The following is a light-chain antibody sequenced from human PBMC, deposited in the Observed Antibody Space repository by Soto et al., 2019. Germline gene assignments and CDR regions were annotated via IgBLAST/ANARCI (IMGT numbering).Light chain of an antibody. Sequence: IQLTQCPSTLSTSLGDRVTITSRASQSISSWLAWYQQKPGTAPNLLIYKASTLQSGVPSRFSGSGSGTEFTLTISSLQPDDSATYYCQQYNDNWTFGQGTKV. CDR2: KAS. J-gene: IGKJ1*01. CDR1: QSISSW. CDR3: QQYNDNWT. V-gene: IGKV1-5*03.